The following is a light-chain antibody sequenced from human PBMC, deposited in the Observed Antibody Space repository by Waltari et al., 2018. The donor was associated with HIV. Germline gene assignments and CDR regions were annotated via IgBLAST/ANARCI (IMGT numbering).Light chain of an antibody. CDR3: QQRSNWPPALT. J-gene: IGKJ4*01. CDR1: QSVSSY. CDR2: DAS. V-gene: IGKV3-11*01. Sequence: EIVLTQSPATLSLSQGERPTLSCRASQSVSSYLAWYQQKPGQAPRLLIYDASNRATGIPARFSGSGSGTDFTLTISSLEPEDFAVYYCQQRSNWPPALTFGGGTKVEIK.